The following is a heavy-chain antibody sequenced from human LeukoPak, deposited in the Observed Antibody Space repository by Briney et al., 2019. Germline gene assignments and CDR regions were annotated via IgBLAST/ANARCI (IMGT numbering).Heavy chain of an antibody. CDR3: AGGNYYGSGSYYDY. J-gene: IGHJ4*02. Sequence: PGGSLRLSCAASGFSFSIYSMNWVRQAPGKGLEWVSSISSSNSYIYYADSVKGRFTISRDNAKNSLYLQMNSLRAEDTAVYYCAGGNYYGSGSYYDYWGQGTLVTVSS. CDR1: GFSFSIYS. CDR2: ISSSNSYI. V-gene: IGHV3-21*01. D-gene: IGHD3-10*01.